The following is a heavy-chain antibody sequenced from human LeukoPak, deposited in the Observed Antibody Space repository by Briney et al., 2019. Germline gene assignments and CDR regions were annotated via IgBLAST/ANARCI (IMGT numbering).Heavy chain of an antibody. V-gene: IGHV3-30*18. CDR2: ISYDGSNK. CDR1: GFTFSSYG. D-gene: IGHD4-17*01. CDR3: AKDRDGDYGFDY. J-gene: IGHJ4*02. Sequence: QPGRSLRLSCAASGFTFSSYGMHWVRQAPGKGLEWVAVISYDGSNKYYADSVKGRFTISRDNSKNTLYLQMNGLRAEDTAVYYCAKDRDGDYGFDYWGQGTLVTVSS.